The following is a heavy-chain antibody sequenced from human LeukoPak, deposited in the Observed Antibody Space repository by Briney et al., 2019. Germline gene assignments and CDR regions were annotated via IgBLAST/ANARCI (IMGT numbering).Heavy chain of an antibody. CDR3: AKDGTRTTVTSFDY. CDR2: ISGSGGST. D-gene: IGHD4-17*01. V-gene: IGHV3-23*01. Sequence: GGSLRLSCAASGFTFSSYAMSWVRQAPGKGLEWVSAISGSGGSTYYADSVKGRFAISRDNSKNTLYLQMNSLRAEDTAVYYCAKDGTRTTVTSFDYWGQGTLVTVSS. CDR1: GFTFSSYA. J-gene: IGHJ4*02.